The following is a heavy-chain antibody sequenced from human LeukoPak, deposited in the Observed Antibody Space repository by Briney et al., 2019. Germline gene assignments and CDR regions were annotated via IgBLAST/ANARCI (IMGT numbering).Heavy chain of an antibody. Sequence: SETLSLTCVVYGGSFSGYYWSWIRQSPGTGLEWIGEINHGGSTNYNPSLMSRVSISANSSNNHFSLRLSSVTAADTAVYYCARGWYNYGSKTDSWGQGTLVTVSS. CDR2: INHGGST. CDR3: ARGWYNYGSKTDS. V-gene: IGHV4-34*01. CDR1: GGSFSGYY. D-gene: IGHD3-10*01. J-gene: IGHJ5*01.